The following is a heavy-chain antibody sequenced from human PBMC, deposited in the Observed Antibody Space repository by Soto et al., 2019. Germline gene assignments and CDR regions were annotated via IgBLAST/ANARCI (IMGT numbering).Heavy chain of an antibody. CDR1: GFTFSSYA. CDR3: AKYGSGSYYLFDY. Sequence: EVQLLESGGGLVQPGGSLRLSCAASGFTFSSYAMSWVRQAPGKGLEWVSAISGSGGSTYYADSVKGRFTISRDNSNNTLYLQMKSLRAKDTAVYYCAKYGSGSYYLFDYWGQGTLVTVSS. V-gene: IGHV3-23*01. D-gene: IGHD3-10*01. CDR2: ISGSGGST. J-gene: IGHJ4*02.